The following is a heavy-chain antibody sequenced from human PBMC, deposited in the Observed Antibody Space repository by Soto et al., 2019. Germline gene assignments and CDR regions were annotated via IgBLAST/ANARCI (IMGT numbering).Heavy chain of an antibody. CDR3: ARGGDMIVVVGHAFDI. CDR1: GGSISSYY. D-gene: IGHD3-22*01. V-gene: IGHV4-4*07. Sequence: SETLSLTCTVSGGSISSYYWSWIRQPAGKGLEWIGRIYTSGSTNYNPSLKSRVTMSVDTSKNQFSLKLSSVTAVDTAVYYCARGGDMIVVVGHAFDIWGQGTMVTVSS. CDR2: IYTSGST. J-gene: IGHJ3*02.